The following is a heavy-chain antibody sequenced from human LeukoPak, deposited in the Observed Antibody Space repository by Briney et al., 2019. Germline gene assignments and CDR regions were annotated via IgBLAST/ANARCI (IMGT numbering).Heavy chain of an antibody. V-gene: IGHV4-61*01. Sequence: PSETLSLTCTVSGGSVSSDSYYWSWIRQPPGKGLEWIGYIYYSGSTNYNPSLKSRVTISVDTSKNQFSLKLSSVTAADTAVYYCARDRVGATSNFDYWGQGTLVTVSS. CDR1: GGSVSSDSYY. D-gene: IGHD1-26*01. J-gene: IGHJ4*02. CDR3: ARDRVGATSNFDY. CDR2: IYYSGST.